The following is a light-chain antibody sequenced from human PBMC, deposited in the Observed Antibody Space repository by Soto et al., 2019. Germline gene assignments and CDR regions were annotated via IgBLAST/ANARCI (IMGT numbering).Light chain of an antibody. CDR3: QQTNSFPRT. J-gene: IGKJ2*01. V-gene: IGKV1-12*01. Sequence: DIQMTQSPSSVSASIGDRVTITCRARQGIGSWLAWYQQKPGKAPKLLIYTASTLQIGVPSRFRGSGSGTDFTLTISNLQPDDFATYYCQQTNSFPRTFGQGTRLRMK. CDR2: TAS. CDR1: QGIGSW.